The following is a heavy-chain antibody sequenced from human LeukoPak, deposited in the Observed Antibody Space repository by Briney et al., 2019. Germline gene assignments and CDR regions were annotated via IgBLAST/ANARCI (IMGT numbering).Heavy chain of an antibody. CDR2: IYYSGST. V-gene: IGHV4-39*07. CDR1: GGSISSSSYY. J-gene: IGHJ4*02. CDR3: ARAYCDFWSGYYAAREPEKYYFDY. Sequence: SETLSLTCTVSGGSISSSSYYWGWIRQPPGKGLEWIGSIYYSGSTYYNPSLKSRVTISVDTSKNQFSLKLSSVTAADTAVYYCARAYCDFWSGYYAAREPEKYYFDYWGQGTLVTVSS. D-gene: IGHD3-3*01.